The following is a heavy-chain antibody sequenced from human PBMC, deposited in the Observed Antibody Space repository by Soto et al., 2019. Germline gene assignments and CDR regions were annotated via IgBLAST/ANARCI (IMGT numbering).Heavy chain of an antibody. CDR1: GGTFSSYA. CDR2: IIPIFGTA. V-gene: IGHV1-69*13. D-gene: IGHD5-18*01. J-gene: IGHJ6*02. CDR3: ARDGAAMAYYYGMDV. Sequence: SVKVSCKASGGTFSSYAISWVRQAPGRGLEWMGGIIPIFGTANYAQKFQGRVTITADESTSTAYMELSSLRSEDTAVYYCARDGAAMAYYYGMDVWGQGTTVTVSS.